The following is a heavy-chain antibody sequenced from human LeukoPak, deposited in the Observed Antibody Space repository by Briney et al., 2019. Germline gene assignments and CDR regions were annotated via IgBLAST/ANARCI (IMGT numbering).Heavy chain of an antibody. CDR3: AKDFSDRVAMIGGCADY. D-gene: IGHD5-12*01. J-gene: IGHJ4*02. CDR2: ISYDGNNK. V-gene: IGHV3-30*18. Sequence: SLTLSCAASGFTFSSNGMPWVSPDPGKGMGLVAFISYDGNNKSNAGPVKGRFTNSRDHSKNTLYLQMNRLRAQDRAVYSWAKDFSDRVAMIGGCADYWGQGTLVTASS. CDR1: GFTFSSNG.